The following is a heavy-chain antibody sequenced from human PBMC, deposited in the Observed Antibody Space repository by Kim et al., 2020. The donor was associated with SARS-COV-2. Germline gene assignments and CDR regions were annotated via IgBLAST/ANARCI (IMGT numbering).Heavy chain of an antibody. V-gene: IGHV1-24*01. J-gene: IGHJ4*02. CDR2: FDPEDGET. Sequence: ASVKVSCKVSGYTLTELSMHWVRQAPGKGLEWMGGFDPEDGETIYAQKFQGRVTMTEDTSTDTAYMELSSLRSEDTAVYYCATDGGYSSGWIDYWGQRTLVTVSS. D-gene: IGHD6-19*01. CDR3: ATDGGYSSGWIDY. CDR1: GYTLTELS.